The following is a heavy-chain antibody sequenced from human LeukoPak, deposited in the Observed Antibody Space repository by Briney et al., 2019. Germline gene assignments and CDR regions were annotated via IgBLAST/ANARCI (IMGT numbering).Heavy chain of an antibody. CDR2: IIPILGIA. D-gene: IGHD3-22*01. CDR1: GGTFSSYA. Sequence: SVKVSCKASGGTFSSYAISWVRQAPGQGLEWMGRIIPILGIANYAQKLQGRVTITADKATSTAYMELSSLRSEDTAVYYWARDVSSSFYYYDSSGYGYYFDYWGQGTLVTVSS. V-gene: IGHV1-69*04. CDR3: ARDVSSSFYYYDSSGYGYYFDY. J-gene: IGHJ4*02.